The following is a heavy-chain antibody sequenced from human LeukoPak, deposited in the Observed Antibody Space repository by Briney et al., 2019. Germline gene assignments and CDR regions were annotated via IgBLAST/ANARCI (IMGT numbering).Heavy chain of an antibody. J-gene: IGHJ4*02. CDR2: IYSGGST. Sequence: GGSLRLSCAASGFTVSSNYMSWVRQAPGKGLEWVSVIYSGGSTYYADSVKGRFTISRDNSKNTLYLQMNSLRAEDTAVYYCSIGLLWFGELLQPIDYWGQGTLVTVSS. CDR1: GFTVSSNY. V-gene: IGHV3-53*01. CDR3: SIGLLWFGELLQPIDY. D-gene: IGHD3-10*01.